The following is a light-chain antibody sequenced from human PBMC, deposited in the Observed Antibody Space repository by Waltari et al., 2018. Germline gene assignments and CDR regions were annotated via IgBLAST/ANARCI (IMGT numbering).Light chain of an antibody. V-gene: IGKV4-1*01. CDR1: QSVFHSSDSKNY. CDR3: QQHYSSPLT. Sequence: DIVMTQSPDSLAVSLGERATINCKSSQSVFHSSDSKNYLTWYQQKPGPPPKLLIYWAPTRQSGVPDRFSGSGSGTDFTLTISSLQAEDVALYYCQQHYSSPLTFGGGTKVEIQ. CDR2: WAP. J-gene: IGKJ4*01.